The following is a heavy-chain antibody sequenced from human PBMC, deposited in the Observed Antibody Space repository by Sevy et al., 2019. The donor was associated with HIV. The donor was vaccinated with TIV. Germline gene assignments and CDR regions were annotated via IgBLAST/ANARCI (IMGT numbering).Heavy chain of an antibody. V-gene: IGHV3-53*01. Sequence: GGSLRLSCAASEFTVSSNYMSWVRQAPGKGLEWVSVIYSGGSTYYADSAKGRFSIATVNSRNTVYLQMNSLRAEDTAVYYCAREDIVLGGGNYYGMDVWGQGTTVTVSS. J-gene: IGHJ6*02. CDR1: EFTVSSNY. D-gene: IGHD2-15*01. CDR2: IYSGGST. CDR3: AREDIVLGGGNYYGMDV.